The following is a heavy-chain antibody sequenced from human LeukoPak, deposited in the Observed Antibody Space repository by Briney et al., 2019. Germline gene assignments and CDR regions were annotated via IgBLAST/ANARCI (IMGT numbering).Heavy chain of an antibody. V-gene: IGHV4-4*02. CDR2: IYYSGNT. Sequence: PSETLSLTCAVFGGSISSSNWWSWVRQPPGKGLEWIGSIYYSGNTYYNASLKSQVSISIDTSKNQFSLRLTSVTAADTAVYYCARDRGYYDSSGYYHIYYFDYWGQGTLVTVSS. CDR1: GGSISSSNW. D-gene: IGHD3-22*01. CDR3: ARDRGYYDSSGYYHIYYFDY. J-gene: IGHJ4*02.